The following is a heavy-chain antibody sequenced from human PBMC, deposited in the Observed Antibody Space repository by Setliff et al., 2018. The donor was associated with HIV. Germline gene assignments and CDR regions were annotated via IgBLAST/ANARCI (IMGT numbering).Heavy chain of an antibody. CDR3: ARVYCSTTSCNDEYFYDY. Sequence: ASVKVSCKVSGYTLTKLSMHWVRQAPGKGLEWMGVINPGSRSADYAQKFQGRVTLTRDTSTGTVYMQLSSLRSDDTAVYYCARVYCSTTSCNDEYFYDYWGQGTLVTVSS. CDR1: GYTLTKLS. V-gene: IGHV1-46*01. J-gene: IGHJ4*01. D-gene: IGHD2-2*01. CDR2: INPGSRSA.